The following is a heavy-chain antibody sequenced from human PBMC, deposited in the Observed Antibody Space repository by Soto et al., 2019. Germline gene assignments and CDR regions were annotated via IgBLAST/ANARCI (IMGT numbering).Heavy chain of an antibody. V-gene: IGHV1-46*01. CDR3: ARDPTSVDTAMVPYFDY. CDR2: INPSGGST. J-gene: IGHJ4*02. Sequence: QVQLVQSGAEVKKPGASVKVSCKASGYTFTSYYMHWVRQAPGQGLEWMGIINPSGGSTSYAKKFQGRVTMTRDTSPCTVYMELSSLRSEDTAVYYWARDPTSVDTAMVPYFDYCGQGTLVTVSS. CDR1: GYTFTSYY. D-gene: IGHD5-18*01.